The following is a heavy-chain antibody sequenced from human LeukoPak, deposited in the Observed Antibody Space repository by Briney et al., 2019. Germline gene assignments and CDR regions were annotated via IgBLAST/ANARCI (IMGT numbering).Heavy chain of an antibody. J-gene: IGHJ4*02. Sequence: GGSLRLSRAASGFTFSDYYMSWIRQAPGKGLEWVSYISSSSSYTNYADSVKGRFTISRDNAKNSLYLQMNSLRAEDTAVYYCAMGYYDILTGYRTAPYYWGQGTLVTVSS. V-gene: IGHV3-11*03. CDR3: AMGYYDILTGYRTAPYY. CDR1: GFTFSDYY. CDR2: ISSSSSYT. D-gene: IGHD3-9*01.